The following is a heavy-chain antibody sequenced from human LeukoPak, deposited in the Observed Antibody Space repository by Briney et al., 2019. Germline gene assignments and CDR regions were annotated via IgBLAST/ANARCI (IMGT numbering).Heavy chain of an antibody. D-gene: IGHD6-13*01. CDR2: IKHDGSED. V-gene: IGHV3-7*03. J-gene: IGHJ4*02. CDR3: AKFTAAGVIFDY. CDR1: GFTFSNYW. Sequence: PGGSLRLSCAASGFTFSNYWMTWVRQAPGKGLEWVASIKHDGSEDYYLDSVKGRFTTSRDNAKSSMWLQMNSLRAEDTAVYYCAKFTAAGVIFDYWGQGTLVTVSS.